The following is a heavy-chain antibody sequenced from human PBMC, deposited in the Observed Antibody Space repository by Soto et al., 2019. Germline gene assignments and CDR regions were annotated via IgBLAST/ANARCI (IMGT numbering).Heavy chain of an antibody. Sequence: QLQLQESGPGLVKPSETLSLTCTVSGGSISSGSYYWGWIRQPPGKGLEWIANSYHSGSTYYNPSLKSRVTISVDTSKNQFSLKLSSVTGADTAVYYCARRSRDGDNRYFDYWGQGTLVTVSS. CDR2: SYHSGST. J-gene: IGHJ4*02. CDR3: ARRSRDGDNRYFDY. D-gene: IGHD1-20*01. V-gene: IGHV4-39*01. CDR1: GGSISSGSYY.